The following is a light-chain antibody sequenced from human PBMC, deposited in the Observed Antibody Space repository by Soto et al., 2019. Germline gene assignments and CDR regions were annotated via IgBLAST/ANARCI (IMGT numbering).Light chain of an antibody. Sequence: QSALTQPRSVSGSPGQSVTISCTGTGSDVGGYNYVSWYQQHPGKAPKLMIFDVTTRPSGVPDRFSGSKSGNTASLTISGLQAEDEADYYCCSYVSTYNYVFGTGTKVTVL. V-gene: IGLV2-11*01. CDR3: CSYVSTYNYV. CDR1: GSDVGGYNY. CDR2: DVT. J-gene: IGLJ1*01.